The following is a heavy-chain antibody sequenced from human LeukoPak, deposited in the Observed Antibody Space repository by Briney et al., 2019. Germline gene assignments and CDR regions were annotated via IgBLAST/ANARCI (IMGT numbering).Heavy chain of an antibody. CDR3: ARHRATSNYYYYYYMDV. J-gene: IGHJ6*03. Sequence: KSSETLSLTCTVSGGSISSSSYYWGWIRQPPGKGLEWIGSIYYSGSTYYNPSLKSRVTISVDTSKNQFSLKLSSVTAADTAVYYCARHRATSNYYYYYYMDVWGKGTTVTVSS. D-gene: IGHD5-12*01. CDR1: GGSISSSSYY. CDR2: IYYSGST. V-gene: IGHV4-39*01.